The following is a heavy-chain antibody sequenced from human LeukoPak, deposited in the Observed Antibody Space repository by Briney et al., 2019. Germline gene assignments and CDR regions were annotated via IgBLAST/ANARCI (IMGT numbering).Heavy chain of an antibody. CDR2: ISGSGGST. J-gene: IGHJ6*03. D-gene: IGHD3-9*01. V-gene: IGHV3-23*01. CDR3: AKVPLDGDILTGRYYMDV. CDR1: GFTFSSYA. Sequence: GGSLRLSCAASGFTFSSYAMSWVRQAPGKGLEWVSAISGSGGSTYYADSVKGRFTISRDNSKNTLYLQMNSLRAEDTAVYYCAKVPLDGDILTGRYYMDVWGKGTTVTVSS.